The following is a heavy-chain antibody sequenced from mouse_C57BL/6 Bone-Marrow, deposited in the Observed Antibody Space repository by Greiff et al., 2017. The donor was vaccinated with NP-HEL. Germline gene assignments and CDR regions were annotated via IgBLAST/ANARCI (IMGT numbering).Heavy chain of an antibody. CDR1: GYAFTNYL. D-gene: IGHD2-4*01. V-gene: IGHV1-54*01. Sequence: VQLQQSGAELVRPGTSVKVSCKASGYAFTNYLIEWVKQRPGQGLEWIGVINPGSGGTNYNEKFKGKATLTADKSSSTAYMHLSSLTSEDSAVYFCARSPDDYDWFAYWGQGTLVTVSA. J-gene: IGHJ3*01. CDR2: INPGSGGT. CDR3: ARSPDDYDWFAY.